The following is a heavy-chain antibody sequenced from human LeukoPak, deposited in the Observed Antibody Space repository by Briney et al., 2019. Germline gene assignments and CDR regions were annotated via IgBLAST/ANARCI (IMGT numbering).Heavy chain of an antibody. Sequence: GGSLRLSCAASGFTFSNYGMHWVRQAPGKGPEWVAVISYDGSNKYYADSVKGRFTISRDNSKNTLYLQMNSLRAEDTAVYYCAKDVSGVVVAATVTVESWFDPWGQGTLVTVSS. CDR3: AKDVSGVVVAATVTVESWFDP. CDR2: ISYDGSNK. V-gene: IGHV3-30*18. D-gene: IGHD2-15*01. J-gene: IGHJ5*02. CDR1: GFTFSNYG.